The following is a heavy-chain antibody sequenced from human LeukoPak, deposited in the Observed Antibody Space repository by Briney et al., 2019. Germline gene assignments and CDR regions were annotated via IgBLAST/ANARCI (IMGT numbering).Heavy chain of an antibody. J-gene: IGHJ3*02. D-gene: IGHD3-16*02. Sequence: GESLKISCKGSGYSFATYWIAWVRQMPGEGLEWLGIIHPGASNTRYSPSFQGQVTISADKSISTAYLQWSSLKASDTAMYYCARLVITFGGVIPQVFDIWGQGTMVTVSS. CDR1: GYSFATYW. CDR2: IHPGASNT. CDR3: ARLVITFGGVIPQVFDI. V-gene: IGHV5-51*01.